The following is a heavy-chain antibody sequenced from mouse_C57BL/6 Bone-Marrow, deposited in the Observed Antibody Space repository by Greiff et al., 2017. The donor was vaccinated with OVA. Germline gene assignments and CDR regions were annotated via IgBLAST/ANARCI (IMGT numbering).Heavy chain of an antibody. CDR1: GFSLTSYG. D-gene: IGHD2-3*01. J-gene: IGHJ3*01. CDR3: ANEGDGYWFAY. CDR2: IWGVGST. Sequence: VHLVESGPGLAAPSQSLSITCTVSGFSLTSYGVDWVRQSPGKGLEWLGEIWGVGSTTYNPALNSRLSISKDNSKCQVFLKMNRLQTEDTAVYAGANEGDGYWFAYWGQGTLVTVSA. V-gene: IGHV2-6*01.